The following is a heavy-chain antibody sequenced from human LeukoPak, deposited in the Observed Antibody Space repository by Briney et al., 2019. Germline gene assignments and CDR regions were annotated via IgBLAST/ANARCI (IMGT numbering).Heavy chain of an antibody. V-gene: IGHV4-39*01. CDR1: GDSVSSTNYY. D-gene: IGHD3-22*01. J-gene: IGHJ4*02. Sequence: SETLSLTCTVSGDSVSSTNYYWGWIRQPPGRGLEWIASMRYSESAYYSPSLKSRATISVDTSKNQFSLRLRSLTATDTAVYYCATQDSSHYWGQGTLVTVSS. CDR3: ATQDSSHY. CDR2: MRYSESA.